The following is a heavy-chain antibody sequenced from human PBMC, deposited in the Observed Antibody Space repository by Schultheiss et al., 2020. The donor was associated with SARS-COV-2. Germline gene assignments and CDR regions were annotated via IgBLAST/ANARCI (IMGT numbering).Heavy chain of an antibody. J-gene: IGHJ5*02. CDR3: AIDSSGYQGYFDP. CDR2: IYYSGST. D-gene: IGHD3-22*01. Sequence: SETLSLTCAVYGGSFSGYYWGWIRQPPGKGLEWIGSIYYSGSTYYNPSLKSRVTISVDTSKNQFSLKLSYVTAADTAVYYCAIDSSGYQGYFDPWGQGTLVTVSS. CDR1: GGSFSGYY. V-gene: IGHV4-34*01.